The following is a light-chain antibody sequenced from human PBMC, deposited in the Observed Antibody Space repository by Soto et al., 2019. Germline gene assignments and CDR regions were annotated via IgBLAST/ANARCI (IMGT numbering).Light chain of an antibody. CDR3: QVWDSSRDPYVV. V-gene: IGLV3-21*02. Sequence: SYELTQPPSVSVAPGQTARITCGGNNLGSKSVHWYQQKPGQAPVLVVYDDSDRPSGIPERFSGSNSGNTATLTISRVEAGDEADYYCQVWDSSRDPYVVFGGGTKLTVL. CDR2: DDS. CDR1: NLGSKS. J-gene: IGLJ2*01.